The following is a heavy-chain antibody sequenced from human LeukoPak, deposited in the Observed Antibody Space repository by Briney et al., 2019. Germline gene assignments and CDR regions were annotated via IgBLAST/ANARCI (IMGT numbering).Heavy chain of an antibody. Sequence: GGSLRLSCEASGFTFSTYGMHWVRQAPGKGLEWVAIIRFDGSHKFYADSVKGRFTVSRDSSKNTLYLQMNSLRAEDTAVYYCAREWTIGGIQLWFGEIDYWGQGTLVTVSS. D-gene: IGHD5-18*01. V-gene: IGHV3-30*02. J-gene: IGHJ4*02. CDR3: AREWTIGGIQLWFGEIDY. CDR1: GFTFSTYG. CDR2: IRFDGSHK.